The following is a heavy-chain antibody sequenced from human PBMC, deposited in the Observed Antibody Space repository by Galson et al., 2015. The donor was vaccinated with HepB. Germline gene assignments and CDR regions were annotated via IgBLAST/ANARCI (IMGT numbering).Heavy chain of an antibody. CDR1: GGTFSSYA. CDR2: IIPILGIA. J-gene: IGHJ6*02. CDR3: ARDRVLWFGELFHNPGTSYYYYYGMDV. Sequence: SVKVSCKASGGTFSSYAISWVRQAPGQGLEWMGRIIPILGIANYAQKFQGRVTITADKSTSTAYMELSSLRSEDTAVYYCARDRVLWFGELFHNPGTSYYYYYGMDVWGQGTTVTVSS. D-gene: IGHD3-10*01. V-gene: IGHV1-69*04.